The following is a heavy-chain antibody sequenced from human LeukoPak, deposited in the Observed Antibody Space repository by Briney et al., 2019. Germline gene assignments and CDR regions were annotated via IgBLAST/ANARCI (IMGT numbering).Heavy chain of an antibody. J-gene: IGHJ6*02. CDR3: ARGGRNYYYYYGMDV. V-gene: IGHV3-23*01. Sequence: GGSLRLSCAASGFTFSSYAMSWVRQAPGKGLEWVSAISGSGGSTYYADSVKGRFTISRDNSKNTLYLQMNSLRAEHAAVYYCARGGRNYYYYYGMDVWGQGTTVTVSS. CDR1: GFTFSSYA. D-gene: IGHD1-1*01. CDR2: ISGSGGST.